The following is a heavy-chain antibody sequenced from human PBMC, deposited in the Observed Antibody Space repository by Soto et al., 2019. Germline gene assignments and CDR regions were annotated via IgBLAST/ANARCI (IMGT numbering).Heavy chain of an antibody. V-gene: IGHV1-69*13. J-gene: IGHJ3*02. CDR3: ARVSYKQAAFDI. D-gene: IGHD1-1*01. Sequence: SVKVSCKASGCTFSSYAISWVRQAPGQGLEWMGGIIPIFGTANYEQKFQGRVTITADESTSTAYMELSSLRSEDTAVYYCARVSYKQAAFDILGQGTMVNVSS. CDR1: GCTFSSYA. CDR2: IIPIFGTA.